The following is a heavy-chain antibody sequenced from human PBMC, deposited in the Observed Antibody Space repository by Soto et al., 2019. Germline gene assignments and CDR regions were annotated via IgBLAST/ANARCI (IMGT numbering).Heavy chain of an antibody. CDR2: ISGSGGST. CDR3: AKDWARYYDFWSGSYYFDY. D-gene: IGHD3-3*01. CDR1: GFTFSSYA. V-gene: IGHV3-23*01. Sequence: GGSLRLSCAASGFTFSSYAMSWVRQAPGKGLEWVSAISGSGGSTYYADSVKGRFTISRDNSKNTLYLQMNSLRAEDTAVYYCAKDWARYYDFWSGSYYFDYWGQGTLVTVSS. J-gene: IGHJ4*02.